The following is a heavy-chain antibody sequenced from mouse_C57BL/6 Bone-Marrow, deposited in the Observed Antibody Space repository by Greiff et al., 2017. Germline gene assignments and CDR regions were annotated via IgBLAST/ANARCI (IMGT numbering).Heavy chain of an antibody. CDR1: GYTFTSYW. D-gene: IGHD1-1*01. J-gene: IGHJ2*01. CDR2: IHPNSGST. CDR3: ARFYGSNSYFDY. V-gene: IGHV1-64*01. Sequence: QVQLQQPGAELVKPGASVKLSCKASGYTFTSYWMHWVKQRPGQGLEWIGMIHPNSGSTNYNEKFKSKATLTVDKSSSTAYMQLSSLTSEDSAVYYCARFYGSNSYFDYWGQGTTLTVSS.